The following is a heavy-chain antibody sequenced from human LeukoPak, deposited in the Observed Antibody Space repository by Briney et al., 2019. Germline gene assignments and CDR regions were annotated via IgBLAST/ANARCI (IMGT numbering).Heavy chain of an antibody. V-gene: IGHV1-18*01. CDR3: ARAQGNPGEYYFDY. Sequence: ASVKVSCKASGYTFTSYGISWVRQAPGQGLEWMGWISAYNGNTNYAQKLQGRVTMTTDTSTSTAYMELMSLRSDDTAVYYCARAQGNPGEYYFDYWGQGTLVTVSS. D-gene: IGHD1-14*01. J-gene: IGHJ4*02. CDR2: ISAYNGNT. CDR1: GYTFTSYG.